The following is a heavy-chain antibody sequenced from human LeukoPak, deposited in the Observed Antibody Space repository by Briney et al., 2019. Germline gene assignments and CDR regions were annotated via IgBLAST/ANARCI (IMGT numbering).Heavy chain of an antibody. CDR1: GYTFTSYG. D-gene: IGHD3-22*01. Sequence: AAVKVSCKASGYTFTSYGISWVRQAPGQGLEWMGWISAYNGNTNYAQKFQGRVTMTTDTSTSTAYMELRSLRSDDTAVYYCARDAHKFYDSSGYSPTVFDYWGQGTLVTVSS. V-gene: IGHV1-18*01. CDR3: ARDAHKFYDSSGYSPTVFDY. J-gene: IGHJ4*02. CDR2: ISAYNGNT.